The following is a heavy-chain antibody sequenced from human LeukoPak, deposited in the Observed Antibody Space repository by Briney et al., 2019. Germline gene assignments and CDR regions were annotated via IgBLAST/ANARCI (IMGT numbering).Heavy chain of an antibody. CDR3: ASVGATADWFDP. Sequence: SETLSLTCTVSGGSISSSSYYWGWIRQPPGKGLEWIGSIYYSGSTYYNPSLKSRVTISVDTSKNQFSLKLSPVTAADTAVYYCASVGATADWFDPWGQGTLVTVSS. V-gene: IGHV4-39*07. CDR1: GGSISSSSYY. CDR2: IYYSGST. D-gene: IGHD3-10*01. J-gene: IGHJ5*02.